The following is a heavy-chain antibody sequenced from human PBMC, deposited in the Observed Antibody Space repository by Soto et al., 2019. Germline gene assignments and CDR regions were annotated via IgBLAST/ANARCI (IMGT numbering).Heavy chain of an antibody. CDR2: INAGNGNT. CDR1: GYTFTSYA. D-gene: IGHD3-3*01. J-gene: IGHJ6*02. CDR3: AASYHDFSGGYPYYYGMDV. Sequence: ASVKVSCKASGYTFTSYAMHWVRQAPGQRLEWMGWINAGNGNTKYSQKFQGRVTITRDTSASTAYMELSSLRSEDTAVYYCAASYHDFSGGYPYYYGMDVWGQGTTVTVSS. V-gene: IGHV1-3*01.